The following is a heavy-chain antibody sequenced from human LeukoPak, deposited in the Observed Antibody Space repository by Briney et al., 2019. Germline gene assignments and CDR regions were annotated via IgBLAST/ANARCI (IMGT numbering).Heavy chain of an antibody. Sequence: ASVKVSCKVSGYTLTELSMHWVRQAPGKGLGWMGGFDPEDGETIYAQKFQGRVTMTEDTSTDTAYMELSSLRSEDTAVYYCATERTGTTGATYDAFDIWGQGTMVTVSS. D-gene: IGHD1-1*01. V-gene: IGHV1-24*01. CDR1: GYTLTELS. J-gene: IGHJ3*02. CDR3: ATERTGTTGATYDAFDI. CDR2: FDPEDGET.